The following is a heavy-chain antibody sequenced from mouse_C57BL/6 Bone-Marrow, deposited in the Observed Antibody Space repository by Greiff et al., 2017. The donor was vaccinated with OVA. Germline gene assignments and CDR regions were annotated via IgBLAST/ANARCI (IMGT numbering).Heavy chain of an antibody. D-gene: IGHD1-1*01. J-gene: IGHJ4*01. V-gene: IGHV1-15*01. CDR3: TRSGDYDGSRYYAMDY. CDR1: GYTFTDYE. CDR2: IDPETGGT. Sequence: VQLQQSGAELVRPGASVTLSCKASGYTFTDYEMHWVKQTPVHGLEWIGAIDPETGGTAYNQKFKGKAILTADKSSSTAYMELRSLTSEDSAVYYCTRSGDYDGSRYYAMDYWGPGTSVTVSS.